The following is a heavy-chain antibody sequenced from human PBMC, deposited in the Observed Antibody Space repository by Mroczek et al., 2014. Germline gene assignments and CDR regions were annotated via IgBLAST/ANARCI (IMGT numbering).Heavy chain of an antibody. J-gene: IGHJ4*02. V-gene: IGHV3-30-3*01. Sequence: QVQLVESGGGVVQPGRSLRLSCAASGFTFSSYAMHWVRQAPGKGLEWVAVISYDGSNKYYADSVKGRFTISRDNSKNTLYLQMNSLRAEDTAVYYCAREDSGWYYFDYVGPGNPGHRL. D-gene: IGHD6-19*01. CDR1: GFTFSSYA. CDR2: ISYDGSNK. CDR3: AREDSGWYYFDY.